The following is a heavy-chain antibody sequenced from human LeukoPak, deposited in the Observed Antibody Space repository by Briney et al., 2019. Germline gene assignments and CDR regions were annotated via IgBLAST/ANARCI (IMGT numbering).Heavy chain of an antibody. CDR1: GFTFSFYG. D-gene: IGHD3-3*01. CDR3: AKDRSDFWSGYFRGCFDN. Sequence: PGGSLRLSCAASGFTFSFYGMHWVRQAPGKGLEWVAFIRYDGSSKYYADSVKGRFTISRENSKSTLFLQMNSLRAEDAAVYYCAKDRSDFWSGYFRGCFDNWGQGTLVTVSS. CDR2: IRYDGSSK. V-gene: IGHV3-30*02. J-gene: IGHJ4*02.